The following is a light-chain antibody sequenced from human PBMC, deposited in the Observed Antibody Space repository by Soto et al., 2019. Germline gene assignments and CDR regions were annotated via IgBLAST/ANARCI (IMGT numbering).Light chain of an antibody. V-gene: IGKV1-5*01. CDR2: DDS. CDR1: QSISSW. Sequence: IKMTQSPPTLSDSAGDRVTLTCRASQSISSWLAWYPQKPGKAPKLLIYDDSSLESGVPSRFSGSGYGKDFTLTISSLQPEDVATYYGQQSYSNHVTVGKGTKVDI. J-gene: IGKJ1*01. CDR3: QQSYSNHVT.